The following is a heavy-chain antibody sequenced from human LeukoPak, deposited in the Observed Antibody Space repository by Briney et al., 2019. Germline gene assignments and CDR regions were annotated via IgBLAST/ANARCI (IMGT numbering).Heavy chain of an antibody. D-gene: IGHD3-16*01. CDR1: GFTFSSYA. J-gene: IGHJ4*02. CDR2: ISYDGSNK. V-gene: IGHV3-30-3*01. CDR3: TRRLDD. Sequence: SGGSLRLSCAASGFTFSSYAMHWVRQAPGKGLEWVAVISYDGSNKYYADSVKGRFTISRDNSKNTLYLQMNSLRVEDTAVYYCTRRLDDWGQGTLVTVSS.